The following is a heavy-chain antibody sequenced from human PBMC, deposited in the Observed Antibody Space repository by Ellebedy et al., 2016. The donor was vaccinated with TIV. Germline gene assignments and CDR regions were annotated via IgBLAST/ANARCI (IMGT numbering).Heavy chain of an antibody. V-gene: IGHV1-24*01. Sequence: ASVKVSXXVSGYTLTELSMHWVRQAPGKGLEWMGGFDPEDGETIYAQKFQGRVTMTEDTSTDTAYMELSSLRSEDTAVYYCATDKVGAVAGTELDYWGQGTLVTVSS. CDR3: ATDKVGAVAGTELDY. D-gene: IGHD6-19*01. CDR1: GYTLTELS. CDR2: FDPEDGET. J-gene: IGHJ4*02.